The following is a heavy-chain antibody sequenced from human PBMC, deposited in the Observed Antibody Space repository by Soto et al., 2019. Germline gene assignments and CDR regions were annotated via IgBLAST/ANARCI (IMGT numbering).Heavy chain of an antibody. CDR1: GFTFSSYA. V-gene: IGHV3-23*01. CDR2: IGGSGGST. Sequence: EVQLLESGGGLLQPGGSLRLSCAASGFTFSSYAMSWVRQAPGKGLEWVSLIGGSGGSTFYADSVEGRFTISRDNSKNALFLQMNSLRAEDTAVYYCARGPRHTGPGIVPAAIRGGYNYFDQWGQGTLVTVSS. J-gene: IGHJ5*02. CDR3: ARGPRHTGPGIVPAAIRGGYNYFDQ. D-gene: IGHD2-2*01.